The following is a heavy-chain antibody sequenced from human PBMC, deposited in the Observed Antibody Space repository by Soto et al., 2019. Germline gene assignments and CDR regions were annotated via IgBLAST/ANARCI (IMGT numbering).Heavy chain of an antibody. V-gene: IGHV3-15*01. CDR1: GFTFSNAW. D-gene: IGHD3-22*01. CDR2: IKSKTDGGTT. CDR3: TSRYYYDSSGYYPAYGFDP. Sequence: GGSLRLSCAASGFTFSNAWMSWVRQAPGKGLEWVGRIKSKTDGGTTGYAAPVKGRFTISRDDSKNTLYLQMNSLKTEDTAVYYCTSRYYYDSSGYYPAYGFDPWGQGTLVTVSS. J-gene: IGHJ5*02.